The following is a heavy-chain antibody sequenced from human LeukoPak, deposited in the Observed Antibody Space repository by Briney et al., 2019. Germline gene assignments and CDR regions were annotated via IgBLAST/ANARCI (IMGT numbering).Heavy chain of an antibody. V-gene: IGHV5-51*01. CDR1: GYSFTSHW. CDR3: ARHEGYCSSTSCYGQNWFDP. J-gene: IGHJ5*02. D-gene: IGHD2-2*01. Sequence: HGESRKISCKGSGYSFTSHWIGWVRQMPGKGLEWMGIIYRGDSDTRYSPSFQGQVTISADKSISTAYLQWSSLKASDTAMYYCARHEGYCSSTSCYGQNWFDPWGQGTLVTVSS. CDR2: IYRGDSDT.